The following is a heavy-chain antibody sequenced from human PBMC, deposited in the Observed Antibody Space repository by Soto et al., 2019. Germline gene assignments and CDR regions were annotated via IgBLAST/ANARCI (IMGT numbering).Heavy chain of an antibody. V-gene: IGHV3-21*01. J-gene: IGHJ4*02. Sequence: SLRLSCVVSGFTFNAYSMNWVRQAPGKGLEWVSSITSKSSYTYYADSVKGRFTISRDNARNSLFLDMSSLRVEDTAVYYCARDKYQSGWHGFDFWGQGTPVTVSS. CDR3: ARDKYQSGWHGFDF. CDR1: GFTFNAYS. D-gene: IGHD6-19*01. CDR2: ITSKSSYT.